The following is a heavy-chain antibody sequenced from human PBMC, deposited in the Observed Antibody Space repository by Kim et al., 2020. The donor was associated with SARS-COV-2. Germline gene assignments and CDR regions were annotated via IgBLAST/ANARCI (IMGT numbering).Heavy chain of an antibody. CDR2: IHYSGIT. V-gene: IGHV4-59*08. CDR1: GGSISNYF. J-gene: IGHJ2*01. Sequence: SETLSLTCTVSGGSISNYFWSWIRQPPGKGLEWIGHIHYSGITTYHTSLKSRVTMSVDTSKNQFSLKLSSVTAADTAVYYCVRHGCTRGGNCAHPWHFDLWGRGTLFTVSS. D-gene: IGHD2-8*02. CDR3: VRHGCTRGGNCAHPWHFDL.